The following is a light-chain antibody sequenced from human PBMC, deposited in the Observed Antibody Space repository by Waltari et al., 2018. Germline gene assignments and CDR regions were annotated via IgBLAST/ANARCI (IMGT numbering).Light chain of an antibody. CDR2: DTN. V-gene: IGLV7-46*01. CDR1: SGAVASVHY. J-gene: IGLJ2*01. CDR3: LISSDDARV. Sequence: QAVVTQEPSLTVSPGGPVTLPCGSSSGAVASVHYPSWFQQKPGQAPRTLMFDTNNKHSWTPARFIGSLLGGKAALTLSGAQPEDEAVYYCLISSDDARVFGGGTKLTVL.